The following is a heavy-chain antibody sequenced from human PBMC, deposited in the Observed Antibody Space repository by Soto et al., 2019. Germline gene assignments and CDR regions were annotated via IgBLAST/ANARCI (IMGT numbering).Heavy chain of an antibody. CDR2: ISGSGGST. CDR3: ANDRGSTRCCVFN. V-gene: IGHV3-23*01. J-gene: IGHJ4*02. D-gene: IGHD2-2*01. Sequence: HPGGSLRLSCVTSGFTFSSYAMSWVRQTPGKGLEWVSAISGSGGSTYYADSVKGRFTISRDNSKNTLYLQMNSLRVEDTAVYYCANDRGSTRCCVFNWGQGTLVTVSS. CDR1: GFTFSSYA.